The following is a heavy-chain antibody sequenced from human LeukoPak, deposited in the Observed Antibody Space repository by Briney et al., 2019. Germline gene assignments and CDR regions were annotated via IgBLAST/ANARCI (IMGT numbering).Heavy chain of an antibody. Sequence: GGSLRLSCAASGFTFSSYGMHWVRQAPGKGLEWVAFIRYDGSNKYYADSVKGRFTISRDNAKNTLYLQMNSLRAEDTAVYYCAREPGYSYGHLDYWGQGTLVTVSS. J-gene: IGHJ4*02. CDR3: AREPGYSYGHLDY. D-gene: IGHD5-18*01. CDR2: IRYDGSNK. V-gene: IGHV3-30*02. CDR1: GFTFSSYG.